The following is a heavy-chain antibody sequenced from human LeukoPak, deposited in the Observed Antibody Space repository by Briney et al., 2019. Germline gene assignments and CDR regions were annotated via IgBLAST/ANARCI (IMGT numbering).Heavy chain of an antibody. D-gene: IGHD3-22*01. Sequence: PSETLSLTCAVSGGSISSGGYSWSWIRQPPGKGLEWIGYIYHSGSTYYNPSLKSRVTISVDRSKNQFSLKLSSVTAADTAVYYCARAWGYYDSFDYWGQGTLVTVPS. J-gene: IGHJ4*02. CDR2: IYHSGST. V-gene: IGHV4-30-2*01. CDR3: ARAWGYYDSFDY. CDR1: GGSISSGGYS.